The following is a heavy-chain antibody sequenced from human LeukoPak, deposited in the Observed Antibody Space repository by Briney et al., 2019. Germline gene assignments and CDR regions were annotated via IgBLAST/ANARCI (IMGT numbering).Heavy chain of an antibody. V-gene: IGHV4-38-2*01. CDR2: VHHSANA. CDR3: ARRGINSVTKRAYDS. J-gene: IGHJ4*02. CDR1: GYSITAGYY. Sequence: SETLSLTCVVSGYSITAGYYWDWIRQSPGKGLEWLGSVHHSANAFPIPSLKSRLTISVDTSKNQFSLRLGSVTAADTAIYFCARRGINSVTKRAYDSWGQGTLVTVSP. D-gene: IGHD4-17*01.